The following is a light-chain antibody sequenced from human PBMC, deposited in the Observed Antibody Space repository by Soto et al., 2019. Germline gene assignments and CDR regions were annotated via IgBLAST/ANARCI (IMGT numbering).Light chain of an antibody. J-gene: IGKJ1*01. CDR3: QQYGSSPWA. V-gene: IGKV3-20*01. Sequence: EVVLTQSPATLSLSPGDRAALSCKASQSVHNFLAWYQQKPGQAPRLLIYGASNRAAGIPDRFSGRGSGTDFTLTISRLEPEDFAVYYCQQYGSSPWAFGPGTKVDIK. CDR1: QSVHNF. CDR2: GAS.